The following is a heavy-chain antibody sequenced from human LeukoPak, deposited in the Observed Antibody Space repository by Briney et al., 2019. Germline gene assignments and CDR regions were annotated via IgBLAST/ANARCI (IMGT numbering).Heavy chain of an antibody. D-gene: IGHD2-15*01. V-gene: IGHV4-59*01. CDR3: ARRTRARYCSGGSCYPTYNYFDY. Sequence: SETLSLTCTVSGGSISSYYWNWIRQPPGKRLEWIGYIYYNGSTNYNPSLKSRVTISADTSKNQFSLKLSSVTAADTAVYYCARRTRARYCSGGSCYPTYNYFDYWGQGTLVTVSS. CDR2: IYYNGST. CDR1: GGSISSYY. J-gene: IGHJ4*02.